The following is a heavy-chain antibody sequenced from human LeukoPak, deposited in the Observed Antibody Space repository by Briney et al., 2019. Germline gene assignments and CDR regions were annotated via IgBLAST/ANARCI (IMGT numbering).Heavy chain of an antibody. V-gene: IGHV3-53*01. CDR2: LHRDGSV. J-gene: IGHJ4*02. Sequence: GGSLRLSCAASGFTVSDNNMIWVRQAPGKGLEWVSTLHRDGSVRYADSVNGLFTLSRDDSKNTLSLQMSSLRDEDTAVYYCVRVHGGGYWGQGTLVTVSS. D-gene: IGHD3-16*01. CDR1: GFTVSDNN. CDR3: VRVHGGGY.